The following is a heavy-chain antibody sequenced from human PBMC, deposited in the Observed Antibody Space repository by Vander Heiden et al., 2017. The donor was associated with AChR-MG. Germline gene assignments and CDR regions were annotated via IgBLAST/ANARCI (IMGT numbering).Heavy chain of an antibody. D-gene: IGHD1-26*01. CDR1: GGSFSGYY. CDR3: ARGHVGSYSFYYYYGMDV. CDR2: INHSGST. Sequence: QVQLQQWGAGLLKPSETLYLTCAVYGGSFSGYYWSWIRQPPGKGLEWIGEINHSGSTNYNPSLKSRVTISVDTSKNQFSLKLSSVTAADTAVYYCARGHVGSYSFYYYYGMDVWGRGTTVTVSS. V-gene: IGHV4-34*01. J-gene: IGHJ6*02.